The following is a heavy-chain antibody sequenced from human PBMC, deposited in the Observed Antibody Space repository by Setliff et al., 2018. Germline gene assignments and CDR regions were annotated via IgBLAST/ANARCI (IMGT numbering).Heavy chain of an antibody. Sequence: ASVKVSCKASGYTFTSYDMHWVRQAPGQGLEWMGRINPNSGGTNYAQKFQGRVTMTRDTSISTAYMELSRLRSDDTAVYYCAKDGVGAKYYFDYWGQGTLVTVSS. D-gene: IGHD1-26*01. CDR3: AKDGVGAKYYFDY. CDR1: GYTFTSYD. V-gene: IGHV1-2*06. CDR2: INPNSGGT. J-gene: IGHJ4*02.